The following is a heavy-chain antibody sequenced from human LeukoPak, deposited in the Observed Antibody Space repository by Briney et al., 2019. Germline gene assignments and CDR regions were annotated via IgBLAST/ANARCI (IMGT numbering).Heavy chain of an antibody. J-gene: IGHJ4*02. V-gene: IGHV4-39*07. Sequence: SETLSLTCTVSGGSISSGGYYWSWIRQPPGKGLEWIGEINHSGSTNYNPSLKSRVTISVDTSKNQFSLKLSSVTAADTAVYYCARSEADVDTAMVTATVDYWGQGTLVTVSS. CDR2: INHSGST. D-gene: IGHD5-18*01. CDR3: ARSEADVDTAMVTATVDY. CDR1: GGSISSGGYY.